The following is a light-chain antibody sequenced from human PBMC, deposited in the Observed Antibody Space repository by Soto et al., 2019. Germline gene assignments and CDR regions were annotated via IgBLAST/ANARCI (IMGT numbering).Light chain of an antibody. V-gene: IGKV1-39*01. CDR1: QSIRRS. CDR2: AAS. J-gene: IGKJ5*01. CDR3: QQSYSSPRT. Sequence: DIQMTQSPSSRSSSVADRVTITCRASQSIRRSLNWYQKKPGKAPKLLIYAASSLQSEVPSRLSGSGYGTDLTITITSLKSEDFEIYYCQQSYSSPRTFGQGTRLEIK.